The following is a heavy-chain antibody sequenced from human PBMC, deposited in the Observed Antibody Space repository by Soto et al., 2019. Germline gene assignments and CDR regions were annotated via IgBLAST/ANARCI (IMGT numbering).Heavy chain of an antibody. Sequence: QVQLHESGPGLVKPSQTLSLPCTVSGGSIRSAAYFWSWIRQHPGKGLEWLGYIYFTGTTHYNPSLNRRLTLSIDTSKDKFSLKMTSVAAVDTAVYYCARGRLEILGPTNYYYGWDVWGQGTAVIVSS. D-gene: IGHD3-3*01. CDR2: IYFTGTT. J-gene: IGHJ6*01. CDR3: ARGRLEILGPTNYYYGWDV. CDR1: GGSIRSAAYF. V-gene: IGHV4-31*03.